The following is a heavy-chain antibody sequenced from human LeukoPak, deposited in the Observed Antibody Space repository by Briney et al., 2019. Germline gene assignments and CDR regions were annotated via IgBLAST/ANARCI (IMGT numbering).Heavy chain of an antibody. V-gene: IGHV1-2*02. CDR2: INPNSGGT. D-gene: IGHD2-2*02. J-gene: IGHJ3*02. CDR1: GYTFTGYY. Sequence: ASVKVSCKASGYTFTGYYMHWARQAPGQGLEWMGWINPNSGGTNYAQKFQGRVTMTRDTSISTAYMELSRLRSDDTAVYYCARCRGGLVQAAICAFDIWGRGTMVNVSS. CDR3: ARCRGGLVQAAICAFDI.